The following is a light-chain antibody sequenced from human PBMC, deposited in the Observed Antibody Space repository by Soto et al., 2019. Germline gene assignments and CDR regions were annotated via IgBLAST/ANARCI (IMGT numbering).Light chain of an antibody. CDR2: DAS. V-gene: IGKV3-15*01. J-gene: IGKJ5*01. Sequence: EIVMTQSPATLSVSPGERATLSCRASQSVSSNLAWYQQKPGQAPRLLIYDASTRATGLPARFSGSGSGTEFTLTVSGLQSEDFAVYYCQQYKNWPLITFGQGTRLEIK. CDR1: QSVSSN. CDR3: QQYKNWPLIT.